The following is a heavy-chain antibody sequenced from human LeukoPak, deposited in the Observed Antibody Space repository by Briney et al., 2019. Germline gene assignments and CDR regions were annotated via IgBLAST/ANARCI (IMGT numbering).Heavy chain of an antibody. V-gene: IGHV3-49*03. J-gene: IGHJ6*02. CDR3: TRDEGPTGGLYYYYGMDV. D-gene: IGHD7-27*01. Sequence: PGGSLRLSCTASGFTFGDYAMSWFRQAPGKGLEWVGFIRSKAYGGTTEYAASVKGRFTISRDDSKSIAYLQMNSLKTEDTAVYYCTRDEGPTGGLYYYYGMDVWGQGTTVTVSS. CDR1: GFTFGDYA. CDR2: IRSKAYGGTT.